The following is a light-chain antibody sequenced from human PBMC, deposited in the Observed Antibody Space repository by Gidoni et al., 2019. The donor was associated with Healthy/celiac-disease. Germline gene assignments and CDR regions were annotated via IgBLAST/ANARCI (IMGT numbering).Light chain of an antibody. V-gene: IGLV2-14*01. CDR3: SSYTSSSTRV. CDR2: DVS. Sequence: QSALTQPASVSGSPGQSITISCTGTSSDVGGYNYVSLYQPHPGKAPKLMIYDVSNRPSGVSNRFSGSKSGNTASLTISGLQAEDEADYYCSSYTSSSTRVFGTGTKVTVL. CDR1: SSDVGGYNY. J-gene: IGLJ1*01.